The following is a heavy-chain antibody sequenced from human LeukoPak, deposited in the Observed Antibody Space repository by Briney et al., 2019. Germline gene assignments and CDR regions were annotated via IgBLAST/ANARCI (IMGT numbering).Heavy chain of an antibody. J-gene: IGHJ4*02. CDR3: ARIRTAYCGTTKCREFDH. V-gene: IGHV3-30*04. CDR2: ILYDGSIK. Sequence: RAGGSLRLSCAASGFTFSTYTMHWVRQAPGKGLEWVAVILYDGSIKQYAESVKGRFTISRDNSKNTPDLQMNSLGVEDTAVYHCARIRTAYCGTTKCREFDHWGPGTLVAVSS. CDR1: GFTFSTYT. D-gene: IGHD2-21*01.